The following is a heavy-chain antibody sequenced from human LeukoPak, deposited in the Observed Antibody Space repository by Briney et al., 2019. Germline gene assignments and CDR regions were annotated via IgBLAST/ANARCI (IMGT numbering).Heavy chain of an antibody. CDR2: ISGSGGST. Sequence: XSXXWXRQAPGXXXXWVSAISGSGGSTYXADSVKGRFTISRDXXKKXLYLQMNSLRAEDTAVYYCXXXXXXXXXXXYWGXGXXXXVSS. CDR1: XS. V-gene: IGHV3-23*01. CDR3: XXXXXXXXXXXY. J-gene: IGHJ4*02.